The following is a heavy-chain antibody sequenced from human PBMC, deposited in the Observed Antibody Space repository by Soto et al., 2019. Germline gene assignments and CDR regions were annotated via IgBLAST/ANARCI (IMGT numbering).Heavy chain of an antibody. D-gene: IGHD5-12*01. CDR3: ARERDGYEHDAFDI. Sequence: QVQLQESGPGLVKPSQTLSLTCTVSGGSISSGDYYWSWIRQPPGKGLEWIGYIYYSGSTYYNPSHKSRVTISLDTSKNQFSLKLSSVTAADTAVYYCARERDGYEHDAFDIWGQGTMVTVSS. CDR2: IYYSGST. V-gene: IGHV4-30-4*01. J-gene: IGHJ3*02. CDR1: GGSISSGDYY.